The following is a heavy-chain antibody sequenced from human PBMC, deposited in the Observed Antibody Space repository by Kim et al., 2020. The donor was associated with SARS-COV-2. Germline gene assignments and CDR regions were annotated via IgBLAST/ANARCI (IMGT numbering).Heavy chain of an antibody. V-gene: IGHV4-59*01. CDR2: IYYSGST. CDR1: GGSISSYY. Sequence: SETLSLTCTVSGGSISSYYWSWIRQPPGKGLEWIGYIYYSGSTNYNPSLKSRVTISVDTSKNQFSLKLSSVTAADTAVYYCARITGTTQAADPWGQGTLVTVSS. J-gene: IGHJ5*02. D-gene: IGHD1-20*01. CDR3: ARITGTTQAADP.